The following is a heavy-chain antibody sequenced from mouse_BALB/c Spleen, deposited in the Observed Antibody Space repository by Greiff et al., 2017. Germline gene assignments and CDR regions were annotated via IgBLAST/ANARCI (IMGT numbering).Heavy chain of an antibody. V-gene: IGHV7-3*02. D-gene: IGHD1-1*02. CDR2: IRNKANGYTT. CDR3: ASVHCYENEYYYAMDY. J-gene: IGHJ4*01. CDR1: GFTFTDYY. Sequence: EVQGVESGGGLVQPGGSLRLSCATSGFTFTDYYMSWVRQPPGKALEWLGFIRNKANGYTTEYSASVKGRFTISRDNSQSILYLQMNTLRAEDSATYDCASVHCYENEYYYAMDYWGQGTSVTVSS.